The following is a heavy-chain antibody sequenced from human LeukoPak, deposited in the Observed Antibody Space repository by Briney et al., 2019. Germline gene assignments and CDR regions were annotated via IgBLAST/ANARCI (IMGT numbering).Heavy chain of an antibody. J-gene: IGHJ4*02. D-gene: IGHD6-13*01. Sequence: GGSLRLSCAASGFTFSNAWMSWVRQAPRKGLDWLGRIKSKADGGTTDYAAPVKGRFTISRDDSKNTLYWQMNSLKTEDTAVYYCAYWSSSSWNYWGQGTLVTVSS. CDR2: IKSKADGGTT. CDR1: GFTFSNAW. V-gene: IGHV3-15*01. CDR3: AYWSSSSWNY.